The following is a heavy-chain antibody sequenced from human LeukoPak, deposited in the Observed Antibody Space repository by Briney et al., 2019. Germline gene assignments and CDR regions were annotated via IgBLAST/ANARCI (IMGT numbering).Heavy chain of an antibody. V-gene: IGHV1-69*05. J-gene: IGHJ5*02. D-gene: IGHD6-13*01. CDR1: GATFSSYA. CDR2: IIPIFGTA. CDR3: AKIEQQLVPGLGWFDP. Sequence: SVKVSCKASGATFSSYAISWVRQAPGQGLEWMGGIIPIFGTANYAQKFQGRVTITTDESTSTAYMELSSLRSEDTAVYYCAKIEQQLVPGLGWFDPWGQGTLVTVSS.